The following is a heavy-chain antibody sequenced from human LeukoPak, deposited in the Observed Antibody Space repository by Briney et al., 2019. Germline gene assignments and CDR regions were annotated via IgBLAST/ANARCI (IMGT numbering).Heavy chain of an antibody. D-gene: IGHD6-6*01. CDR1: GFTFSNAR. CDR2: INSDGSEG. V-gene: IGHV3-7*03. CDR3: ARSSYSSSSSV. J-gene: IGHJ3*01. Sequence: GGSLRLSCAASGFTFSNARMSWSRQAPGKGLEWVASINSDGSEGYYADVVKGRFTISRDNAKNSLYLQINSLRAEDTAVYYCARSSYSSSSSVWGQGTMVTVSS.